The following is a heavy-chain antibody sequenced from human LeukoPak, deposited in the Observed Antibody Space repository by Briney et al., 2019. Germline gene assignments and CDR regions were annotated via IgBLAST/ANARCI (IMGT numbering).Heavy chain of an antibody. CDR2: ISSSGGYI. CDR3: AREGRFKAQHLFDY. Sequence: GGSLRLSCEASKFTFNNYGMNWVRQAPGKGLEWVSSISSSGGYIYYADSVKGRFTISRDNSKSMVFLQMNSLKTEDTAMYYCAREGRFKAQHLFDYWGQGALVIVSS. J-gene: IGHJ4*02. V-gene: IGHV3-21*01. CDR1: KFTFNNYG. D-gene: IGHD2-2*01.